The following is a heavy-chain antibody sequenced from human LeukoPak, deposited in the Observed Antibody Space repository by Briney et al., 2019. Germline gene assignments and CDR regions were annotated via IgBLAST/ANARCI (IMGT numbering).Heavy chain of an antibody. CDR1: GGSISSSTYY. V-gene: IGHV4-39*01. Sequence: SETLSLTCTVSGGSISSSTYYWGWIRQPPGKGLEWIGSIYYSGSTYYNPSLKSRVTISVDTSKNQFSLKLSSVTAADTAVYYCARRGIIVGATTDDYWGQGTLVTVSS. J-gene: IGHJ4*02. D-gene: IGHD1-26*01. CDR2: IYYSGST. CDR3: ARRGIIVGATTDDY.